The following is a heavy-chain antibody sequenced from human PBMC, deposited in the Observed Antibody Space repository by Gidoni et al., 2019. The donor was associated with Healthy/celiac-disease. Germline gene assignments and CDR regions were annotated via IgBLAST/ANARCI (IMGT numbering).Heavy chain of an antibody. CDR1: GFTFTNGW. V-gene: IGHV3-15*01. CDR3: TTDHKWRKRADY. D-gene: IGHD2-15*01. Sequence: LVGSWVSLVRSVVSLSLSCSASGFTFTNGWMSWVRQAPGKGLEWVGCIKSKNDGGTTDYDATVKGRFTISRDDSKNKLYLKMNSLKTEDTAVYYCTTDHKWRKRADYWGQGTLVTVSS. J-gene: IGHJ4*02. CDR2: IKSKNDGGTT.